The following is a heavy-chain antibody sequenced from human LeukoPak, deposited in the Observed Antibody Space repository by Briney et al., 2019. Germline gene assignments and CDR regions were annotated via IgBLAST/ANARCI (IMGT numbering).Heavy chain of an antibody. V-gene: IGHV4-39*01. Sequence: SETLSLTCTVSGGSISSTSYHWAWIRQPPGRGLEWIATVYYTGSAYYNPSLKSRVTISVDTSKSQFSLKLSSVTTADTALYYCARYASGSYYWFDPWGQGTLVTVSS. J-gene: IGHJ5*02. CDR1: GGSISSTSYH. D-gene: IGHD3-10*01. CDR3: ARYASGSYYWFDP. CDR2: VYYTGSA.